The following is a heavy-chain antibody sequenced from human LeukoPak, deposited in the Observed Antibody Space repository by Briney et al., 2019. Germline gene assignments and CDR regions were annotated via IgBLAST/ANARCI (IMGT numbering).Heavy chain of an antibody. V-gene: IGHV3-23*01. J-gene: IGHJ4*02. CDR3: AKLAPRITMIVVVITTFNHVYYFDY. Sequence: PGGSLRLSCAASGFSFSSYAMSWVRQAPGKGLEWVSASSGSGGSTYYADSVKGRFTISRDNSKNTLYLQMNSLRAEDTAVYYCAKLAPRITMIVVVITTFNHVYYFDYWGQGTLVTVSS. CDR1: GFSFSSYA. D-gene: IGHD3-22*01. CDR2: SSGSGGST.